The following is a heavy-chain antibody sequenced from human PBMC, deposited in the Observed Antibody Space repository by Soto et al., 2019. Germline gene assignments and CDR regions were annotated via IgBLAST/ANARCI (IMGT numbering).Heavy chain of an antibody. V-gene: IGHV4-34*01. D-gene: IGHD3-3*01. Sequence: SETLSLTCAVYGGSFSGYYWTWIRQPPGKGLEWIGEINHRRSTSYNPSLKRRVTISVDTSKNQFSLKLSSVTAADTAVYYCARGPSYYDFWSGYPYYYYGMDVWGQGTTVTVSS. CDR3: ARGPSYYDFWSGYPYYYYGMDV. CDR1: GGSFSGYY. CDR2: INHRRST. J-gene: IGHJ6*02.